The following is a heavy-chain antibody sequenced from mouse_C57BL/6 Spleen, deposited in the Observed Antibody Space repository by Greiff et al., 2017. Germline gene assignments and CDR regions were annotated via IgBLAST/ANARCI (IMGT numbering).Heavy chain of an antibody. D-gene: IGHD1-1*01. Sequence: VQLQQPGAELVKPGASVKMSCKASGYTFTSYWITWVKQRPGQGLEWIGDIYPGSGSTNYNEKLKSKATLTVDTASNTAYMQLSSLTSEDSAVDSCANYYSRSPWFAYWGQGTLVTVSA. V-gene: IGHV1-55*01. CDR1: GYTFTSYW. J-gene: IGHJ3*01. CDR2: IYPGSGST. CDR3: ANYYSRSPWFAY.